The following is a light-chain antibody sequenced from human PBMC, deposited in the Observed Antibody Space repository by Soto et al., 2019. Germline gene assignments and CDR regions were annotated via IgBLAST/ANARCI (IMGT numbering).Light chain of an antibody. J-gene: IGKJ5*01. V-gene: IGKV3-15*01. CDR1: QSVSDN. Sequence: EVLMTQSPDTLYVSPGERVTLSCRASQSVSDNLAWYQQKPGQGPRLLVYRASTRTLGIPARFSGSESGTEFTLTMSSLQSEDFAVYYCQQYNSWPITFGQGTRREI. CDR2: RAS. CDR3: QQYNSWPIT.